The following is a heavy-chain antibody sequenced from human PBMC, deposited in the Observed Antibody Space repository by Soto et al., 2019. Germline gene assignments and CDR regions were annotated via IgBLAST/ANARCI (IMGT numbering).Heavy chain of an antibody. CDR3: AKDLSACSSTRRNWFDP. J-gene: IGHJ5*02. V-gene: IGHV3-23*01. CDR1: GFTFSSYA. CDR2: ISGSGGST. D-gene: IGHD2-2*01. Sequence: SGGSLRLSCAASGFTFSSYAMSWVRQAPGKGLEWVSAISGSGGSTYYADSVKGRFTISRDNSKNTLYLQMNSLRAEDTAVYYCAKDLSACSSTRRNWFDPWGQGTLVTVSS.